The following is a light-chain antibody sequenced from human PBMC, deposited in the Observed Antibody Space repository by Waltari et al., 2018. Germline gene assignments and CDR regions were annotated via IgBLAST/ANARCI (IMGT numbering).Light chain of an antibody. CDR2: EDS. CDR1: SSNIGSPYN. Sequence: QSVLTQPPSVSGAPGQRVTISCTGSSSNIGSPYNVHWYQQLPGTAPKVLNYEDSEGPSGVPDRCSGSKSGTSAALAITGLQAEDEAEYYCQSYDSGLNDVIFGGGTKVTVL. J-gene: IGLJ2*01. V-gene: IGLV1-40*01. CDR3: QSYDSGLNDVI.